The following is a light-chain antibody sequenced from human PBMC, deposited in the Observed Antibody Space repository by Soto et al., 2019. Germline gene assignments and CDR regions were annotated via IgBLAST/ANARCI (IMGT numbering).Light chain of an antibody. Sequence: DIQMTQSPSTLSASLGDRVTITCRANKSIGDWLAWYQQKPGKAPNLLIYSASSLESGVSSRFSGSGSGTKFTLTITRLQPDDFATYYCQQYYDFWTFGQGTKVEMK. V-gene: IGKV1-5*01. CDR3: QQYYDFWT. CDR2: SAS. J-gene: IGKJ1*01. CDR1: KSIGDW.